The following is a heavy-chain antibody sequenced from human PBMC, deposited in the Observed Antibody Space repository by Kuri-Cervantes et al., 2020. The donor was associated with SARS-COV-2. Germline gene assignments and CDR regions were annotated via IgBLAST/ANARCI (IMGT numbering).Heavy chain of an antibody. Sequence: GESLKISCAASGFTFSSYGMHWVRQAPGKGLEWVAFIRYDGSNKYYADSVKGRVTISRDNSKNSLYLQMNSLRAEDTAVYYCARDPGLSGDTPFDYWGQGTLVTVSS. CDR3: ARDPGLSGDTPFDY. CDR1: GFTFSSYG. D-gene: IGHD6-25*01. CDR2: IRYDGSNK. J-gene: IGHJ4*02. V-gene: IGHV3-30*02.